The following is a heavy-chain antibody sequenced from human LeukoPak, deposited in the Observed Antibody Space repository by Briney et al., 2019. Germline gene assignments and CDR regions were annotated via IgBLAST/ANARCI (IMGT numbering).Heavy chain of an antibody. CDR2: IYYSGST. J-gene: IGHJ4*02. V-gene: IGHV4-31*02. CDR1: GGSISSGGYY. CDR3: ARGDKAMVTIPLAD. D-gene: IGHD5-18*01. Sequence: SQTLSLTCTVSGGSISSGGYYWSWIRQHPGKGLEWIGYIYYSGSTYYNPSLKSRVTISVDTSKNQFSLKLSSVTAADTAVYYCARGDKAMVTIPLADCGQATLVTVSS.